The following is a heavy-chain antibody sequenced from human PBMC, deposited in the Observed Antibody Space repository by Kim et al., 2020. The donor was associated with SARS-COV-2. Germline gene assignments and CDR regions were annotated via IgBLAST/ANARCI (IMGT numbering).Heavy chain of an antibody. Sequence: GGSLRLSCAASGFTYSDYSMNWVRQAPGKGLEWVSYITGSSVTIYYADSVKGRFTISRDNAKNSLYLQMNSLRDEDTAVYYCATGIEHAFVHWGQGVLVSVSA. CDR3: ATGIEHAFVH. CDR1: GFTYSDYS. J-gene: IGHJ4*02. V-gene: IGHV3-48*02. CDR2: ITGSSVTI. D-gene: IGHD2-21*01.